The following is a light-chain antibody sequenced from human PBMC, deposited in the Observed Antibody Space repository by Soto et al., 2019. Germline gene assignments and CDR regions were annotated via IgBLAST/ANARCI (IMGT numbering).Light chain of an antibody. CDR1: QNVLSNY. CDR3: QQYSFLPRT. CDR2: GAS. Sequence: EIVLTQSPGTLSLSPGERATLSCWASQNVLSNYLAWYQQKPGQAPRLLIYGASTRATGIPDRFGGSGSGTDFTLTIRRLETEEFAVYDCQQYSFLPRTLGQGTKGDIK. V-gene: IGKV3-20*01. J-gene: IGKJ1*01.